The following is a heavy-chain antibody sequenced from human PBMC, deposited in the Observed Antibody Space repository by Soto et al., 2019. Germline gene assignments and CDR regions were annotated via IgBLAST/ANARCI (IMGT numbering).Heavy chain of an antibody. V-gene: IGHV1-69*08. CDR2: VIPILGAS. J-gene: IGHJ4*02. CDR3: ARSRGSYYTNFDS. D-gene: IGHD3-10*01. Sequence: QVHLVQSGAEVKKPGSSVKVSCKASTDTFTGYTVTWVRQAPGQGLEWVGRVIPILGASNFAQKFQGRVTTSADKSADTAYMVLTGLTSEDTAVYYCARSRGSYYTNFDSWGQGTLVTVSS. CDR1: TDTFTGYT.